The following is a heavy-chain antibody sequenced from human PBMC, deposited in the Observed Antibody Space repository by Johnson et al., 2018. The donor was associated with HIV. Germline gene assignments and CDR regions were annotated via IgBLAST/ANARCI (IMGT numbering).Heavy chain of an antibody. J-gene: IGHJ3*01. Sequence: QVQLVESGGGLVQPGGSLRLSCAASGFTFSSYAMHWVRQAPGKGLEWVAFLSYDGSIKYYADSVKGRFTISRDNSKNTLYLQMNSLRAEDTAVYYCARSMRGAFDVWGQGTMVTVSS. D-gene: IGHD3-10*01. V-gene: IGHV3-30*04. CDR3: ARSMRGAFDV. CDR1: GFTFSSYA. CDR2: LSYDGSIK.